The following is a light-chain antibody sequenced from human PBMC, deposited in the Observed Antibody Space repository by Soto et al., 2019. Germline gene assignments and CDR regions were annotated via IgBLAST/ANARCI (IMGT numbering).Light chain of an antibody. CDR3: TSYTTTSTLYL. CDR1: SGDVGGFNY. V-gene: IGLV2-14*01. Sequence: QSALTQPASVSGSPGQSIVISCSGTSGDVGGFNYVSWYQHLPGKPPKLIISEVSHRPSGVSSRFSGSKTGNTASLTISGLQAEDEADYYCTSYTTTSTLYLFGTGTKVTVL. CDR2: EVS. J-gene: IGLJ1*01.